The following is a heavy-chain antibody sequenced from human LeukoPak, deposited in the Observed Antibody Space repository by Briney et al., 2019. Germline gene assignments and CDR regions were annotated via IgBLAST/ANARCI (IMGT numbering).Heavy chain of an antibody. CDR2: FSATDGSA. Sequence: GGSLRLSCAASGFTFSDAWMNWVRQALGKGLEWVSAFSATDGSAQYAESVRGRFTISRDNSKNSLYLQMNSLRDEDTAVYFCAKARIAAAGTGAFDVWGQGTMVTVSS. CDR3: AKARIAAAGTGAFDV. J-gene: IGHJ3*01. CDR1: GFTFSDAW. D-gene: IGHD6-13*01. V-gene: IGHV3-23*01.